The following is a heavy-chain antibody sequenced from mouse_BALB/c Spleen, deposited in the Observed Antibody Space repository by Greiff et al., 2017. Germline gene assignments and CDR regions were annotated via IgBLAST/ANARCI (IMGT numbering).Heavy chain of an antibody. CDR2: ISSGSSTI. Sequence: EVQVVESGGGLVQPGGSRKLSCAASGFTFSSFGMHWVRQAPEKGLEWVAYISSGSSTIYYADTVKGRFTISRDNPKNTLFLQMTSLRSEDTAMYYCARWGYGQGYFDVWGAGTTVTVSS. D-gene: IGHD1-1*01. J-gene: IGHJ1*01. V-gene: IGHV5-17*02. CDR3: ARWGYGQGYFDV. CDR1: GFTFSSFG.